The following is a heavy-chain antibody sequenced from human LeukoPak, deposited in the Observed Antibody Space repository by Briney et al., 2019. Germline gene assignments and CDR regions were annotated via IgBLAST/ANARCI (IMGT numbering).Heavy chain of an antibody. CDR1: GFSLSTSGVG. D-gene: IGHD2-15*01. CDR2: IYWDDGK. CDR3: AHTRVVVAATNFDY. V-gene: IGHV2-5*02. J-gene: IGHJ4*02. Sequence: VSGPSLVTPTPPVTPSCTFSGFSLSTSGVGVGWSRQPPVKVLEWLALIYWDDGKRYSPSLKSRLTITKDTSKNQAVLTMTNMDPVDTATYYCAHTRVVVAATNFDYWGQGTLVTVSS.